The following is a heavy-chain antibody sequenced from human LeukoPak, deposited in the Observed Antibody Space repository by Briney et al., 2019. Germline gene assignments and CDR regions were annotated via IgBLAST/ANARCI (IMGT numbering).Heavy chain of an antibody. CDR1: GYSFTTYW. V-gene: IGHV1-2*02. CDR2: MNPDNGVT. J-gene: IGHJ4*02. Sequence: ASVTVSCKASGYSFTTYWIHWVRQAPGQGLEWMGCMNPDNGVTGYAQRSQGRVTMTRDTSVNTAYMHLSSLKSDDTAIYFCARDPGFLQSDYWGQGTLVTVPS. CDR3: ARDPGFLQSDY. D-gene: IGHD5-24*01.